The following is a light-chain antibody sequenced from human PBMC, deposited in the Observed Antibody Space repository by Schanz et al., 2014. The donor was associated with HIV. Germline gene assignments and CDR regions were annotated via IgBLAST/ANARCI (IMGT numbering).Light chain of an antibody. J-gene: IGKJ2*01. CDR1: QSVDNY. V-gene: IGKV3-11*01. CDR3: QQRNTLYT. Sequence: EIMLTQSPATLSLSPGESATLSCRASQSVDNYLAWYQQNPGQAPRLLIYDASNRATGIPARFSGNGSGTDFTLSISSLEPEDFAVYYCQQRNTLYTFGQGTKLEIK. CDR2: DAS.